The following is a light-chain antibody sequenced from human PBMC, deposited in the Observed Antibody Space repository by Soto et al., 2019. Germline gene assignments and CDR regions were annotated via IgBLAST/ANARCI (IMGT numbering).Light chain of an antibody. Sequence: DIQMTQSPSSLSASVGDRVTITCRASQSISTFLSWYQQKPGKAPKLLIYAASSLQSGVPSRFSGSGSGTDSTLTISSLQPEDFATYYCQQSYSTPRTFGQGTKVEIK. CDR1: QSISTF. CDR2: AAS. J-gene: IGKJ1*01. CDR3: QQSYSTPRT. V-gene: IGKV1-39*01.